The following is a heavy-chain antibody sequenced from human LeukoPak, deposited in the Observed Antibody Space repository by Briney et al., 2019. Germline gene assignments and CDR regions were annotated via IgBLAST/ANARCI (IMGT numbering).Heavy chain of an antibody. CDR1: GYTFTSYY. D-gene: IGHD3-22*01. V-gene: IGHV1-46*01. J-gene: IGHJ4*02. Sequence: GASVKVSCKASGYTFTSYYMHWVRQAPGQGLEWMGIINPSGGSTSYAQKFQGRVTMTRDTSTSTVYMELSSLRSEDTAVYYCARRTYYYDSSGYACDYFDYWGQGTLVTVSS. CDR3: ARRTYYYDSSGYACDYFDY. CDR2: INPSGGST.